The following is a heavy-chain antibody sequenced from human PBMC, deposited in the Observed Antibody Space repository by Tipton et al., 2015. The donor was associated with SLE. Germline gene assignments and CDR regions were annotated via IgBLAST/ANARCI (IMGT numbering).Heavy chain of an antibody. CDR1: GGSISTTDHY. CDR3: ARGHGVYYFDY. D-gene: IGHD3-10*01. Sequence: TLSLTCSVSGGSISTTDHYWGWIRQPPGKGLEWIGSVFYSGNTYYNESLQSRVTISIDTSKNQFSLKLSSVTAADTAVYYCARGHGVYYFDYWGQGTLVTVSS. J-gene: IGHJ4*02. CDR2: VFYSGNT. V-gene: IGHV4-39*07.